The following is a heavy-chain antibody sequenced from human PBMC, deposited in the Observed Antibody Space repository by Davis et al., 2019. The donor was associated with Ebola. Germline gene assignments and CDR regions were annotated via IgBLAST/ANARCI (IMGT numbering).Heavy chain of an antibody. CDR2: IYYSGST. J-gene: IGHJ6*03. Sequence: PSETLSLTCTVSGGSISSYYWSWIRQPPGKGLEWIGYIYYSGSTNYNPSLKSRVTISVDTSKNQFSLKLSSVTAADTAVYYCARDSGTYGDPSYYYYYYMDVWGKGTTVTVSS. CDR3: ARDSGTYGDPSYYYYYYMDV. CDR1: GGSISSYY. D-gene: IGHD4-17*01. V-gene: IGHV4-59*01.